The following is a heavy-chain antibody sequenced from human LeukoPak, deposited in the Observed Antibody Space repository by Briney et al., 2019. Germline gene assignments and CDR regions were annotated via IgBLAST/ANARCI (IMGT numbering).Heavy chain of an antibody. CDR3: ARLHYDFWSGYWDYYYYYYMDV. CDR2: IYTSGST. Sequence: SETLSLTCTVSGGSISSYYWSRIRQPPGKGLEWIGYIYTSGSTNYNPSLKSRVTISVDTSKNQFSLKLSSVTAADTAVYYCARLHYDFWSGYWDYYYYYYMDVWGKGTTVTVSS. J-gene: IGHJ6*03. CDR1: GGSISSYY. V-gene: IGHV4-4*09. D-gene: IGHD3-3*01.